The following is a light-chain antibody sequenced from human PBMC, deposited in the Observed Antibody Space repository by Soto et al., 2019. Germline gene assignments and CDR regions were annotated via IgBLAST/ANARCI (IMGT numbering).Light chain of an antibody. Sequence: QSVLTQPASVSGSPGQSITISCTGTSSDVGGYNYVSWYQQHPGKAPKLMIYDVSNRPSGVSNRFSGSKSGNTASLTISGIQAEDEADYYCSSYTSSSTRVFGGGTKLNVL. J-gene: IGLJ2*01. CDR1: SSDVGGYNY. V-gene: IGLV2-14*01. CDR3: SSYTSSSTRV. CDR2: DVS.